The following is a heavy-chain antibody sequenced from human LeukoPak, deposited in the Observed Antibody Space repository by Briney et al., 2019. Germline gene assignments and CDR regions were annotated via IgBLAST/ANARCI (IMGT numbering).Heavy chain of an antibody. J-gene: IGHJ6*03. V-gene: IGHV3-23*01. Sequence: GGSLRLSCAASGFTFSNYAMSWVRQAPGKGLEWVSSISRSGGNTYYADSVKGRFTISSDNSMNTLYLQMNSLRAEDTAVYYCARGEYSYGPLDYYYYMDVWGKGTTVTVSS. CDR3: ARGEYSYGPLDYYYYMDV. D-gene: IGHD5-18*01. CDR1: GFTFSNYA. CDR2: ISRSGGNT.